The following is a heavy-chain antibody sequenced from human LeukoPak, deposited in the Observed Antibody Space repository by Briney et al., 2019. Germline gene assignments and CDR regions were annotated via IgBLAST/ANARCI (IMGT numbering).Heavy chain of an antibody. D-gene: IGHD3-16*02. CDR2: IYYSGTT. V-gene: IGHV4-39*07. CDR1: SGSISSGSYY. J-gene: IGHJ4*02. CDR3: ATDYVWGSYRPLDY. Sequence: SETLSLTCTVSSGSISSGSYYWGWIRQPPGKGLEWIGYIYYSGTTHYNPSLQSRVTISVDTSKNQFSLKMSSVTAADTAVYYCATDYVWGSYRPLDYWGQGTPVTVSS.